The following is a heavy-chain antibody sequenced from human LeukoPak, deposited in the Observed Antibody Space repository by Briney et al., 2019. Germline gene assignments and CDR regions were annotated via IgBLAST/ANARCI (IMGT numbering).Heavy chain of an antibody. Sequence: GGSLGLSCAASGFTFSSYAMSWVRQAPGKGLEWVSAISGSGGSTYYADSVKGRFTISRDNSKNTLYLQMNSLRAEDTAVYYCAKDPTCSSTSCYVIWGQGTLVTVSS. D-gene: IGHD2-2*01. J-gene: IGHJ4*02. CDR1: GFTFSSYA. V-gene: IGHV3-23*01. CDR2: ISGSGGST. CDR3: AKDPTCSSTSCYVI.